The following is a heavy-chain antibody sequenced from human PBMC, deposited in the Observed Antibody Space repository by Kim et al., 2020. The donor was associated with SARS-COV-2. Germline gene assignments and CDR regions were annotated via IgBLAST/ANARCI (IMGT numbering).Heavy chain of an antibody. D-gene: IGHD3-10*01. CDR2: INAGNGNT. V-gene: IGHV1-3*01. CDR3: ARDRGPLRFGEPSAFDI. J-gene: IGHJ3*02. Sequence: ASVKVSCKASGYTFTSYAMHWVRQAPGQRLEWMGWINAGNGNTKYSQKFQGRVTITRDTSASTAYMELSSLRSEDTAVYYCARDRGPLRFGEPSAFDIWGQGTMVTVSS. CDR1: GYTFTSYA.